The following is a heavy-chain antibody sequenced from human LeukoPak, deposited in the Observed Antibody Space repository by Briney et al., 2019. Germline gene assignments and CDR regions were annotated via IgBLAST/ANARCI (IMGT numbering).Heavy chain of an antibody. D-gene: IGHD6-19*01. CDR2: IYYSGST. Sequence: SETLSLTCTVSGGSISSYYWSWIRQPPGKGLEWIGYIYYSGSTNYNPSLKSRVTISVDTSKNQFSLKLSSVTAADTAVYYCAKVTYSSGWYSGRNWFDPWGQGTLVTVSS. V-gene: IGHV4-59*01. J-gene: IGHJ5*02. CDR3: AKVTYSSGWYSGRNWFDP. CDR1: GGSISSYY.